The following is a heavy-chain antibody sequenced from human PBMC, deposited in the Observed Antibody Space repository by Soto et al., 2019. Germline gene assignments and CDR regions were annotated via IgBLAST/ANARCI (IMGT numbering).Heavy chain of an antibody. CDR3: ARVYSSSWYEFDY. J-gene: IGHJ4*02. CDR1: GYTFTSYD. D-gene: IGHD6-13*01. Sequence: ASVKVSCKASGYTFTSYDINWVRQATGQGLEWMGWMNPNSGNTGYAQKFQGRVTMTRNTSISTAYMELSSLRSEDTAVYYSARVYSSSWYEFDYWGQGTLVTVSS. V-gene: IGHV1-8*01. CDR2: MNPNSGNT.